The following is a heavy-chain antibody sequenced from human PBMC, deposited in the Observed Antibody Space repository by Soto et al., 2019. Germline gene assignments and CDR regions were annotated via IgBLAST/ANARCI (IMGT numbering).Heavy chain of an antibody. D-gene: IGHD5-12*01. CDR3: ASGYDQRYYSAY. CDR1: GGSVSSGSYY. Sequence: QVQLQESGPGLVKPSETLSLTCTVSGGSVSSGSYYWSWIRQPPGKGLEWIADIYHSGSINYNPSLKSRVTISVDTSKNQFSLKLSPVTAADTAVYFCASGYDQRYYSAYCGQGALVTVSS. CDR2: IYHSGSI. V-gene: IGHV4-61*01. J-gene: IGHJ4*02.